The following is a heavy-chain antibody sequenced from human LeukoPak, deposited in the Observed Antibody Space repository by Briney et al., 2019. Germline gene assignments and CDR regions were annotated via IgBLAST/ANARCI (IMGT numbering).Heavy chain of an antibody. J-gene: IGHJ4*02. V-gene: IGHV4-31*03. Sequence: SETLSLTCTVSGGSISGGGYYWSWIRQHPGKGLEWIGYIFYSGSAYSNPSLKSRVTISIDTSKNQFSLNLSSVTAADTAVYYCAREILGGFNPGAYWGQGTLVTVSS. CDR2: IFYSGSA. D-gene: IGHD1-14*01. CDR3: AREILGGFNPGAY. CDR1: GGSISGGGYY.